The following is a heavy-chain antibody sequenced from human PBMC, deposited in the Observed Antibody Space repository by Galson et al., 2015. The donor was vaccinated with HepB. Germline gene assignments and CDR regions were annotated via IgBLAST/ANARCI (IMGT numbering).Heavy chain of an antibody. CDR2: IRSKAYGGTT. CDR1: GFTFGDYA. J-gene: IGHJ6*03. V-gene: IGHV3-49*04. CDR3: ARQSPGAYCSSSSCFFSSYFYYYMDV. D-gene: IGHD2-15*01. Sequence: SLRLSCAASGFTFGDYAMSWVRQAPGKGLEWVGFIRSKAYGGTTEYAASVKGRFTISRDDSKSIAYLQMNSLKASDTAIYYCARQSPGAYCSSSSCFFSSYFYYYMDVWGSGTTVTVSS.